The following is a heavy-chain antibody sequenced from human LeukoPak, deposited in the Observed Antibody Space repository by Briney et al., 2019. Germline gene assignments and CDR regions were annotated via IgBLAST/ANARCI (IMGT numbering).Heavy chain of an antibody. CDR1: VFTFSVYY. D-gene: IGHD2-2*01. Sequence: PGGSLRLSCAASVFTFSVYYTSGIRDAPGKGLEGGAHIRTRGNSIFYGDSSKGRFTISRANSQNSLYLQMNSLRAEDTAVYYCARDLSGITTWGGYFDFWGQGTLVTVSS. J-gene: IGHJ4*02. CDR3: ARDLSGITTWGGYFDF. CDR2: IRTRGNSI. V-gene: IGHV3-11*01.